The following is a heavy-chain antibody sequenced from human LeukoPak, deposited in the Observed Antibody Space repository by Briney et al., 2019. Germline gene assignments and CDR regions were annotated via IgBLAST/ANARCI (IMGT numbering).Heavy chain of an antibody. CDR2: MNPNSGNT. Sequence: ASVKVSCKASGYTFTSYDINWVRQATGQGLEWMVWMNPNSGNTGYAQKFQGRVTMTRNTSISTAYMELSSLRSGDTAVYYCTLNDYGTEGYYFDYWGQGTLVTVSS. CDR1: GYTFTSYD. J-gene: IGHJ4*02. CDR3: TLNDYGTEGYYFDY. V-gene: IGHV1-8*01. D-gene: IGHD4-17*01.